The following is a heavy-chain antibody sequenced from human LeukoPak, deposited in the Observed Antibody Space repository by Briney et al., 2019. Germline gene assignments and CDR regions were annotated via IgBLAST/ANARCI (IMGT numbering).Heavy chain of an antibody. CDR3: TRDPGTGPLTVGWSGPFDI. Sequence: GGSLSLSCAASGFIFSNYAIHWVRQAPGKGLEWVAVISYDGSKDYYTDSVKGRFIISRDNAQNSLYLQMNNLRAEDTAVYYCTRDPGTGPLTVGWSGPFDIWGQGTTVTVSS. CDR2: ISYDGSKD. J-gene: IGHJ3*02. CDR1: GFIFSNYA. D-gene: IGHD3-3*01. V-gene: IGHV3-30-3*01.